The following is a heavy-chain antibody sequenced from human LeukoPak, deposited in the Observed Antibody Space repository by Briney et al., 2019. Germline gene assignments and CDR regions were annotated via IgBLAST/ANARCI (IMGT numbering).Heavy chain of an antibody. CDR2: IYYSGST. Sequence: PSETLSLTCTVSGGAISSYYWSWIRQPPGKGLEWIGYIYYSGSTNYNPSLKSRVTISVDTSKNQFSLKLSSVTAADTAVYYCARGSSSSCVLCMDVWGQGTTVTVSS. J-gene: IGHJ6*02. D-gene: IGHD6-13*01. V-gene: IGHV4-59*08. CDR1: GGAISSYY. CDR3: ARGSSSSCVLCMDV.